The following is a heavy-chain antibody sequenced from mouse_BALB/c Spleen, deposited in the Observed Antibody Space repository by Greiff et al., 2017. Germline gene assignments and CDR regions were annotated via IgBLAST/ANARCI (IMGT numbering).Heavy chain of an antibody. CDR2: ISSGGGNT. D-gene: IGHD1-1*01. CDR1: GFTFSSYT. Sequence: EVQGVESGGGLVKPGGSLKLSCAASGFTFSSYTMSWVRQTPEKRLEWVATISSGGGNTYYPDSVKGRFTISRDNAKNNLYLQMSSLRSEDTALYYCARYGSSPYYFDYWGQGTTLTVSS. V-gene: IGHV5-9*03. J-gene: IGHJ2*01. CDR3: ARYGSSPYYFDY.